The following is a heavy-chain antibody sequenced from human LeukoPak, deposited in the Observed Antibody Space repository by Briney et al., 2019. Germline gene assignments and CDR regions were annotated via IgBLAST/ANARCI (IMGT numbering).Heavy chain of an antibody. V-gene: IGHV3-30-3*01. D-gene: IGHD6-13*01. Sequence: PGGSLRLSCAASGFTFSSYAMHWVRQAPGKGLEWVAVISYDGSNKYYADSVKGRFTISRDNSKNTLYLQMNSLRAEDTAVYYCARAAGVNYYYGMDVWGQGTTVTVSS. J-gene: IGHJ6*02. CDR1: GFTFSSYA. CDR2: ISYDGSNK. CDR3: ARAAGVNYYYGMDV.